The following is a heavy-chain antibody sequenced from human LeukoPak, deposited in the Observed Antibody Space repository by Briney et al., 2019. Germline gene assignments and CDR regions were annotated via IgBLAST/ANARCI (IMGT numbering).Heavy chain of an antibody. D-gene: IGHD1-20*01. Sequence: PSETLSLTCTVSGGSISSYYWSWIRQPPGKGLEWIGYIYYSGSTNYNPSLKSRVTISVDTSKNQFSLKLSSVTAADTAVYYCARGGGITGIGVFDYWGQGTPVTVSS. CDR1: GGSISSYY. CDR2: IYYSGST. J-gene: IGHJ4*02. V-gene: IGHV4-59*01. CDR3: ARGGGITGIGVFDY.